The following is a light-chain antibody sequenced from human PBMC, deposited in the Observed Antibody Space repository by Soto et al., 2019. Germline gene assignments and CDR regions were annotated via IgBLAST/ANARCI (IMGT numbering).Light chain of an antibody. Sequence: EVVFTPCPGLLSLSPGERASLSCGASQSITSSFLAWYQQKPGQAPRPLIYGTSSRATGIPDRFSGSGSGTDFTLTISRLEPEDFAVYYCQQYGSSITFGQGTRLEI. J-gene: IGKJ5*01. V-gene: IGKV3-20*01. CDR1: QSITSSF. CDR2: GTS. CDR3: QQYGSSIT.